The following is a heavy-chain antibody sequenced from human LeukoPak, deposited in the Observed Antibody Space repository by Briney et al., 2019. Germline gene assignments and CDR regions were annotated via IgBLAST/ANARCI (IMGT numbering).Heavy chain of an antibody. J-gene: IGHJ4*02. D-gene: IGHD6-19*01. Sequence: GASVKVSCKASGYTFTSYGISWVRQAPGQGLEWMGWISAYNGNTNYAQKLQGRVTMTTDTSTSTAYMELSRLRSDDTAVYYCARVSAGIAVAGPLGALDYWGQGTLVTVSS. CDR3: ARVSAGIAVAGPLGALDY. CDR2: ISAYNGNT. CDR1: GYTFTSYG. V-gene: IGHV1-18*01.